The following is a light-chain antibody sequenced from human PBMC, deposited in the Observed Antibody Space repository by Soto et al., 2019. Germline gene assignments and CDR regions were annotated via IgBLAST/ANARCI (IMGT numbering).Light chain of an antibody. CDR1: QGITSY. J-gene: IGKJ4*01. Sequence: IQVTQSPSSLSASVGDRVTITCRASQGITSYLAWYQQKPGKAPKLLIYAASALQTGVSSRFSGSGYGTHFALTISNLQPEDFATYFCQQLYSYPLTFGGGTTVEF. V-gene: IGKV1-9*01. CDR3: QQLYSYPLT. CDR2: AAS.